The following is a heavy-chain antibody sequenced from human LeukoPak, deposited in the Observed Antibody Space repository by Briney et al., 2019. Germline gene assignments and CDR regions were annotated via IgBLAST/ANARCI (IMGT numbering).Heavy chain of an antibody. CDR2: ISSSGTTI. Sequence: GGSLRLSCAASGFTFSTYSMNWVRQAPGKGLEWLSYISSSGTTIYYADSVRGRFTISRDNAKNSLYLQMNSLRAEDTAVYYCARAMSTFGGVRNYFDSWGQGTLVTVSS. CDR1: GFTFSTYS. CDR3: ARAMSTFGGVRNYFDS. J-gene: IGHJ4*02. V-gene: IGHV3-48*04. D-gene: IGHD3-16*01.